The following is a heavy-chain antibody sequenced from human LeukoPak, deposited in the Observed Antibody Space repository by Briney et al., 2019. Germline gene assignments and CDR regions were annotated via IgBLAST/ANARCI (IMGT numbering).Heavy chain of an antibody. CDR1: AFSFNIYG. CDR3: AKDSTSGVVVVAATFYY. D-gene: IGHD2-15*01. CDR2: IRYDGTNK. V-gene: IGHV3-30*02. Sequence: GGSLRLSCEASAFSFNIYGMHWVRQAPGKGLEWVAFIRYDGTNKYYADSVKGRFTISRDNYKKTLYLQMNSLRAEDTAVYYCAKDSTSGVVVVAATFYYWGQGTLVTVSS. J-gene: IGHJ4*02.